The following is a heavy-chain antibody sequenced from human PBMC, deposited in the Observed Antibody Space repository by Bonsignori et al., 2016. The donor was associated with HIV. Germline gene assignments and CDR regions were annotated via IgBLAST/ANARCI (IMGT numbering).Heavy chain of an antibody. CDR2: IYYSGST. D-gene: IGHD3-3*01. CDR3: ARRRDDFWSGYWGYWFDP. Sequence: QLQLQESGPGLVKPSETLSLTCTVSGGSISSSSYYWGWIRQPPGKGLEWIGSIYYSGSTYYNPSLKSRVTISVDTSKNQFSLKLSSVTAADTAVYYCARRRDDFWSGYWGYWFDPWGQGTLVTVSS. V-gene: IGHV4-39*01. J-gene: IGHJ5*02. CDR1: GGSISSSSYY.